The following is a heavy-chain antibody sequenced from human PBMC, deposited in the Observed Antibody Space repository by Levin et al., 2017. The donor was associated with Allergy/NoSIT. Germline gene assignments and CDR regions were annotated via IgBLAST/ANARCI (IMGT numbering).Heavy chain of an antibody. Sequence: KPSETLSLTCAVYGGSFSGYYWSWIRQPPGKGLEWIGEINHSGSTNYNPSLKSRVTISVDTSKNQFSLKLSSVTAADTAVYYCAREPAHYYGSGTSFDYWGQGTLVTVSS. V-gene: IGHV4-34*01. D-gene: IGHD3-10*01. CDR1: GGSFSGYY. CDR2: INHSGST. J-gene: IGHJ4*02. CDR3: AREPAHYYGSGTSFDY.